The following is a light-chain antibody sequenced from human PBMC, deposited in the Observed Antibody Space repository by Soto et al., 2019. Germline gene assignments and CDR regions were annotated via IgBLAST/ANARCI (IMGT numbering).Light chain of an antibody. CDR2: GAS. Sequence: EIVLTQSPGTLSLSPGERATLSCRASQSVSSSYLAWYQQKPGQAPRLLIYGASSRATGIPDRFSGSGSGTDFTITISRLKPEDLAVYYCQQYGSPPASFGQETKVKVK. CDR3: QQYGSPPAS. J-gene: IGKJ1*01. V-gene: IGKV3-20*01. CDR1: QSVSSSY.